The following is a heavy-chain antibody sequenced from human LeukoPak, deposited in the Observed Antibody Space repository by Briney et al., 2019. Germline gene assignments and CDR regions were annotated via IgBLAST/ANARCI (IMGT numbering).Heavy chain of an antibody. D-gene: IGHD3-10*01. CDR3: ARAKPKNMVRGLIMRRESRYYFDY. V-gene: IGHV3-53*01. CDR1: GFTVSSNY. Sequence: GGSLRLSCAASGFTVSSNYMSWVRQAPGKGLEWVSVVYSGGSTYYADSVKGRFTISRDNSKSTLYIQMNSLRAEDTAVYYCARAKPKNMVRGLIMRRESRYYFDYWGQGTLVTVSS. J-gene: IGHJ4*02. CDR2: VYSGGST.